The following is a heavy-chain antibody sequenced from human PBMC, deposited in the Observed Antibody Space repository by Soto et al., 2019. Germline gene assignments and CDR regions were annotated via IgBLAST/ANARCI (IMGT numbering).Heavy chain of an antibody. D-gene: IGHD2-15*01. CDR1: GGSISSYY. J-gene: IGHJ6*02. Sequence: SETLSLTCTVSGGSISSYYWSWIRQPAGKGLEWIGRIYTSGSTNYNPSLKSRVTMSVDTSKNQFSLKLSSVTAADTVVYYCARDRRHGGYYGMDVWGQGTTVTVSS. CDR2: IYTSGST. CDR3: ARDRRHGGYYGMDV. V-gene: IGHV4-4*07.